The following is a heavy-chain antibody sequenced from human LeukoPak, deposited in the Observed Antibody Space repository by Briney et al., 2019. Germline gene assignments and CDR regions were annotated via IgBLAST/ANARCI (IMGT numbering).Heavy chain of an antibody. CDR3: ARHAQWLVDY. V-gene: IGHV4-39*01. CDR2: IYYSGST. Sequence: SETLSLTCTVSDGSISSSSYYWGWIRQPPGKGLEWIGSIYYSGSTYYNPSLKSRVTISVDTSKNQFSLKLSSVTAADTAVYYCARHAQWLVDYWGQGTLVTVSS. D-gene: IGHD6-19*01. CDR1: DGSISSSSYY. J-gene: IGHJ4*02.